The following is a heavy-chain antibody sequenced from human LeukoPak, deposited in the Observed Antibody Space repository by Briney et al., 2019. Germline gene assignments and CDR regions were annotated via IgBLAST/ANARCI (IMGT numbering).Heavy chain of an antibody. J-gene: IGHJ4*02. Sequence: PGGSLRLSCAAAGFTFSTYWMHWVRQAPGKGLVWVSRLSPDVSSSIYAESVKGRFTVSRDNDKNTLYLQMNSLRADDTAVYYCTRSPSLGGSYWGFDYWGQGALLTVSS. CDR2: LSPDVSSS. CDR1: GFTFSTYW. D-gene: IGHD1-26*01. CDR3: TRSPSLGGSYWGFDY. V-gene: IGHV3-74*01.